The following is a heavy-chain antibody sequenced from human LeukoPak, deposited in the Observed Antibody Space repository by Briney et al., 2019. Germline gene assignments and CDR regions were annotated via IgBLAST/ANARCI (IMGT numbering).Heavy chain of an antibody. CDR2: IYHSGTT. CDR3: ARGLDSSSWPDWFDP. V-gene: IGHV4-59*12. CDR1: GGSISSYY. D-gene: IGHD6-13*01. Sequence: SETLSLTCTVSGGSISSYYWSWIRLPPGKGLEWIGYIYHSGTTYYNPSLKSRVTISVDRSKNQFSLKLSSVTAADTAVYYCARGLDSSSWPDWFDPWGQGTLVTVSS. J-gene: IGHJ5*02.